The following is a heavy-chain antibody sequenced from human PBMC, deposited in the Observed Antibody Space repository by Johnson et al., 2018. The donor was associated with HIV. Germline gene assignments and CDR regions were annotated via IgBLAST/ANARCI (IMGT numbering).Heavy chain of an antibody. J-gene: IGHJ3*02. CDR2: ISYDGSNK. Sequence: QLVESGGGVVQPGRSLRLSCAASGFTFSSYGMHWVRQAPGKGLEWVAVISYDGSNKYYADSVKGRFTISRDNSKNTLYLQMNSLRAEDTAVYYCASDSSSWYGSAFDIWGQGTMVTVSS. D-gene: IGHD6-13*01. CDR1: GFTFSSYG. V-gene: IGHV3-30*03. CDR3: ASDSSSWYGSAFDI.